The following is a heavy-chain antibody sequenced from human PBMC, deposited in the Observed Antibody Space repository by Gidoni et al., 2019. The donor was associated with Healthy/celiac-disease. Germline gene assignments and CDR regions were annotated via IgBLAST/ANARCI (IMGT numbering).Heavy chain of an antibody. J-gene: IGHJ4*02. V-gene: IGHV1-69*01. Sequence: QVQLVQSGAEVKKPGSSVKVSCKASGGTFSSYAISWVRQAPGQGLEWMGGIIPSFGTANYAQKFQGRVTITADESTSTAYMELSSLRSEDTAVYYCETSPVYKEGATLYWGQGTLVTVSS. D-gene: IGHD1-26*01. CDR2: IIPSFGTA. CDR3: ETSPVYKEGATLY. CDR1: GGTFSSYA.